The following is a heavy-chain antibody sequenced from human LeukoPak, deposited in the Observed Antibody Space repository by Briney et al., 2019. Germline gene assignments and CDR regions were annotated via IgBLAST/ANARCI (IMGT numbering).Heavy chain of an antibody. D-gene: IGHD5-12*01. Sequence: PGGSLRLSCSASGFTFSSYAMHWVRQAPGKGLEYVSAISSNGGSTYYADSVKGRFTISRDNSKNTLYLQMSSLRAEDTAVYYCVKDGRPVVGGYDPNWFDLWGQGTLVTVSS. CDR2: ISSNGGST. J-gene: IGHJ5*02. V-gene: IGHV3-64D*06. CDR3: VKDGRPVVGGYDPNWFDL. CDR1: GFTFSSYA.